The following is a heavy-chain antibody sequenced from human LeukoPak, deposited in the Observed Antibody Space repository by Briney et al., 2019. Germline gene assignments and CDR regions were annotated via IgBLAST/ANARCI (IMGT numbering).Heavy chain of an antibody. D-gene: IGHD2-2*02. J-gene: IGHJ1*01. CDR1: GGTFSSYA. Sequence: ASVKVSCKASGGTFSSYAISWVRQAPGQGLEWMGGIIPIFGTANYAQKFQGRVTITTDESTSTAYMELGSLRSEDTAVYYCAVCSSTSCYTSGYFQHWGQGTLVTVSS. V-gene: IGHV1-69*05. CDR2: IIPIFGTA. CDR3: AVCSSTSCYTSGYFQH.